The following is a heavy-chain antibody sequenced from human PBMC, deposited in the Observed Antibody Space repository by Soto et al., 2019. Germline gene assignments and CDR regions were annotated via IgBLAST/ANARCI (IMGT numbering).Heavy chain of an antibody. CDR1: GYTFTSYG. Sequence: ASVKVSCKASGYTFTSYGISWVRQAPGQGLEWMGRISAYNGNTNYAQKLQGRVTMTTDTSTSTAYMELRSLRSDDTAVYYCARIGSPLLWFGELLPNGYGMDVWVQGTTVTVSS. CDR3: ARIGSPLLWFGELLPNGYGMDV. V-gene: IGHV1-18*01. D-gene: IGHD3-10*01. CDR2: ISAYNGNT. J-gene: IGHJ6*02.